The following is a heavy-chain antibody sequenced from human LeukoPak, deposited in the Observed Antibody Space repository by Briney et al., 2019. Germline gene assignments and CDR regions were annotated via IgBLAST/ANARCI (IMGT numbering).Heavy chain of an antibody. CDR2: ISWNSGSI. CDR3: AASIGYFSYFEH. Sequence: GGSLRLSCAASGFTFDDYAMHWVRQAPGKGLEWVSGISWNSGSIGYADSVKGRFTISRDNAKNSLYLQMHGLRAEDTAIYYCAASIGYFSYFEHWGQGALVPVAS. CDR1: GFTFDDYA. V-gene: IGHV3-9*01. D-gene: IGHD2-21*01. J-gene: IGHJ1*01.